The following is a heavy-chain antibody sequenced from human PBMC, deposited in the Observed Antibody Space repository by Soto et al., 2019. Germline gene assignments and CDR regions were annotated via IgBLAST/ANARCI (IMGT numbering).Heavy chain of an antibody. J-gene: IGHJ4*02. D-gene: IGHD3-9*01. CDR3: AREALRYFDWSTYYFDY. Sequence: GGSLRLSCAASGFTFSSYSMNWVRQAPGKGLEWVSSISSSSSYIYYADSVKGRFTISRDNAKNSLYLQMNSLRAEDTAVYYCAREALRYFDWSTYYFDYWGQGTLVTVSS. CDR1: GFTFSSYS. V-gene: IGHV3-21*01. CDR2: ISSSSSYI.